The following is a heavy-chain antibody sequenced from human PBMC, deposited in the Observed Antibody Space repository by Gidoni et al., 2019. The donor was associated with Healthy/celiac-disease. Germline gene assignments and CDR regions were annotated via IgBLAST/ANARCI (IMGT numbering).Heavy chain of an antibody. V-gene: IGHV3-66*02. CDR2: IYSGGST. CDR1: GFTVSSNY. Sequence: EVQLVESGGGLVQPGGSLRLSCAASGFTVSSNYMSWVRQAPGKGLGWVSVIYSGGSTYYADSVKGRFTISRDNSKNTLYLQMNSLRAEDTAVYYCARDGGYSYEPDAFDIWGQGTMVTVSS. D-gene: IGHD5-18*01. CDR3: ARDGGYSYEPDAFDI. J-gene: IGHJ3*02.